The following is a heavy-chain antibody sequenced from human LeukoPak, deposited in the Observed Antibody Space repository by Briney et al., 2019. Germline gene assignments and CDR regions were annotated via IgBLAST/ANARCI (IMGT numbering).Heavy chain of an antibody. CDR2: MNPTSGNT. CDR3: SSGYDNRN. V-gene: IGHV1-8*01. Sequence: ASVRVSCKASGNIFSTYDINWVRQAPGQGLGWMGWMNPTSGNTDYARKIQGRVALSADTSIGTAYMELSSLRSDDTAVYYCSSGYDNRNWGQGTLVTVSS. J-gene: IGHJ4*02. D-gene: IGHD1-1*01. CDR1: GNIFSTYD.